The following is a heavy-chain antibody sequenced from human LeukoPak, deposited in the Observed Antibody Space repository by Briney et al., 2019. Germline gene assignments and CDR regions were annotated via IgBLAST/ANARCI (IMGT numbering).Heavy chain of an antibody. D-gene: IGHD3-22*01. V-gene: IGHV1-69*04. Sequence: GSSVKFSCKASGGTLSSYALNWVRQAPGQGLEWIGRIIPIFAIVNYAQNFQGRVTITADKSTNTAYMELSSLRFEDTAFYYCARADSSGYSLDENFDYWGQGTLVTVSS. CDR3: ARADSSGYSLDENFDY. CDR2: IIPIFAIV. CDR1: GGTLSSYA. J-gene: IGHJ4*02.